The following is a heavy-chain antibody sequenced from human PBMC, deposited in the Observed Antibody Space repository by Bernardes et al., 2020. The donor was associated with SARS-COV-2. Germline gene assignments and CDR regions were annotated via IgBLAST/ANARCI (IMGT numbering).Heavy chain of an antibody. CDR1: GFTFDAYA. J-gene: IGHJ3*02. D-gene: IGHD1-26*01. CDR3: ANLPGGSYYQNAFDI. V-gene: IGHV3-9*01. Sequence: SLSLSCAASGFTFDAYAMHWVRQAPGKGLEWVSGISWNSGSIGYADSVKGRFTISRDNAKNSLYLQMNSLRAEDTALYYCANLPGGSYYQNAFDIWGQGTMVTVSS. CDR2: ISWNSGSI.